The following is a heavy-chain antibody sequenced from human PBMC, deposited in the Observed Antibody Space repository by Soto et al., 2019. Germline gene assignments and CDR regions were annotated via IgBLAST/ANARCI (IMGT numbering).Heavy chain of an antibody. CDR2: ISASGGST. V-gene: IGHV3-23*01. CDR3: ASYYYHSSGYYHYFDY. CDR1: GLTFSIYG. J-gene: IGHJ4*02. Sequence: GGSLRLSCAASGLTFSIYGMSWVRQAPGKGPEWVSGISASGGSTYYADSVKGRFTISRDNSKNTVYLQMNSLRAEDTASYYCASYYYHSSGYYHYFDYWGQGTLVTVSS. D-gene: IGHD3-22*01.